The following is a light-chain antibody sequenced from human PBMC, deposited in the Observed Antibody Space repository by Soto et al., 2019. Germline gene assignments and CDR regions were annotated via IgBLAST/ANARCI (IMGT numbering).Light chain of an antibody. CDR1: RSNIGRNY. J-gene: IGLJ1*01. Sequence: QSVLTQPPSASGTPGQRVSISCSGSRSNIGRNYVYWYQQLPGTAPKLLIQRNNERPSGVPDRFSGSKSGTSASLAINGLRSDDEADYYCAAWDDNLNAYVFGSGTKVTVL. V-gene: IGLV1-47*01. CDR3: AAWDDNLNAYV. CDR2: RNN.